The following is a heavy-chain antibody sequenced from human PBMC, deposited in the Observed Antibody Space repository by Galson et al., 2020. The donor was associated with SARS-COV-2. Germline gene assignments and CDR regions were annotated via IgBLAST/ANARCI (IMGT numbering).Heavy chain of an antibody. J-gene: IGHJ4*02. V-gene: IGHV4-59*12. Sequence: RQSPGKGLEWIGHIYYSGSPDYNPSLKSRVTMSVDTFAKQISLRLRSVTAADTAVYFCATTTYYYDSSGYHDYWGQGALVTVSP. CDR3: ATTTYYYDSSGYHDY. CDR2: IYYSGSP. D-gene: IGHD3-22*01.